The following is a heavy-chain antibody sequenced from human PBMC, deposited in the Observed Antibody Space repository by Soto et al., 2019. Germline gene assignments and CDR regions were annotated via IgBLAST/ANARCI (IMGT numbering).Heavy chain of an antibody. Sequence: SATLSLTCTGSGGSISSSSYYSGWIRHPPGKGLEWIGSIYYSGSTYYNPSLKSRVTISVDTSKNQFSLKLSSVTAADTAVYYCARLCDSSGWYFHDYWGQGTLVTVSS. V-gene: IGHV4-39*01. CDR3: ARLCDSSGWYFHDY. CDR1: GGSISSSSYY. J-gene: IGHJ4*02. CDR2: IYYSGST. D-gene: IGHD6-19*01.